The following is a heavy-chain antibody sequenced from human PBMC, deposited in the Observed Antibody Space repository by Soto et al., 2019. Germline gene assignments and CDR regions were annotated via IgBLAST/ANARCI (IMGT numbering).Heavy chain of an antibody. CDR2: ISSNGGST. D-gene: IGHD3-10*01. J-gene: IGHJ5*02. CDR3: AREASGYYTSGSNSLDP. CDR1: GFTFSRYA. Sequence: GGSLRLSCAASGFTFSRYAMHWVRQAPGKGLEYVSAISSNGGSTYYGNSVRGRFTISRDNSKNTLYLQMGSLRAEDMAVYYCAREASGYYTSGSNSLDPWGKGTLVTVSS. V-gene: IGHV3-64*01.